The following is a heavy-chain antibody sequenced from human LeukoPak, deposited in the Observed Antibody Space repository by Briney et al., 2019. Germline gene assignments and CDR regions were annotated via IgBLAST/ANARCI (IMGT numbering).Heavy chain of an antibody. CDR3: ARALVRGVTGRYYYGMDV. V-gene: IGHV4-59*01. CDR2: VYYGAST. D-gene: IGHD3-10*01. CDR1: GVSITNYY. Sequence: PSETLSLTCIVSGVSITNYYWSWIRQPPGKGLEWIGYVYYGASTNYSPSLKSRVTISVDTSKNQFSLKLTSVTAADTAVYYCARALVRGVTGRYYYGMDVWGQGTTVTVSS. J-gene: IGHJ6*02.